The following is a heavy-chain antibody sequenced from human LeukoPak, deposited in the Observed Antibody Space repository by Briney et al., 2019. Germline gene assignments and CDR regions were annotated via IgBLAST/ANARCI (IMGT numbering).Heavy chain of an antibody. D-gene: IGHD1-7*01. Sequence: QSGGSLRLSCAASGFTFSSYAMSWVRQAPGRGLEWVSAISGSGGSTYYADSVKGRFTISRDNSKNTLYLQMNSLRAEDTAVYYCAKDRELELRGYDAFDIWGQGTMVTVSS. J-gene: IGHJ3*02. CDR2: ISGSGGST. V-gene: IGHV3-23*01. CDR1: GFTFSSYA. CDR3: AKDRELELRGYDAFDI.